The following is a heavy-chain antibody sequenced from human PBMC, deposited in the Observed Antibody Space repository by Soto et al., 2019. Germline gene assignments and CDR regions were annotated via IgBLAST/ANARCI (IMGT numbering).Heavy chain of an antibody. CDR1: GGTFSSYI. Sequence: QVQLVQSGAEVKKPGSSVRVSCKASGGTFSSYIITWVRQAPGQGLEWMGRIIPVLDVTYYKDKFQGRVTXXXXXXXXXXXXXXXXXXXXXXXXXXXXXXXXXXXXTPSYYGMDVWGQGTTVT. D-gene: IGHD2-15*01. CDR3: XXXXXXXXXTPSYYGMDV. CDR2: IIPVLDVT. V-gene: IGHV1-69*02. J-gene: IGHJ6*02.